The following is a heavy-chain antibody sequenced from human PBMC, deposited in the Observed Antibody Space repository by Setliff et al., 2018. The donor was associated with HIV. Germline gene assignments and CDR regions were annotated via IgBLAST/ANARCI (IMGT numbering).Heavy chain of an antibody. Sequence: GASVKVSCKASGYTLSTYGISWVRQAPGQGLEWMGWISAHSGYAKSAQKFQGRVTMDTDTSTNTAYMELRSLRSDDTAVYYCARGYCSSTSCYGIYYFDNWGQGTPVTAPQ. J-gene: IGHJ4*02. D-gene: IGHD2-2*01. CDR3: ARGYCSSTSCYGIYYFDN. V-gene: IGHV1-18*01. CDR2: ISAHSGYA. CDR1: GYTLSTYG.